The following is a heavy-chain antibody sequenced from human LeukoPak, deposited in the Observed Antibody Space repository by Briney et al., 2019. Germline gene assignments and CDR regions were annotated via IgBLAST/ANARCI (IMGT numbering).Heavy chain of an antibody. CDR1: GFTFSSYA. D-gene: IGHD2-2*01. CDR3: ARDIVVVPAAMGDI. V-gene: IGHV3-23*01. J-gene: IGHJ3*02. Sequence: GGSLRLSCAASGFTFSSYAMSWVRQAPGKGLEWVSAISGSGGGTYYADSAKGRFIISRDNSKNTLHLQMNSLRAEDTAVYYCARDIVVVPAAMGDIWGQGTMVTVSS. CDR2: ISGSGGGT.